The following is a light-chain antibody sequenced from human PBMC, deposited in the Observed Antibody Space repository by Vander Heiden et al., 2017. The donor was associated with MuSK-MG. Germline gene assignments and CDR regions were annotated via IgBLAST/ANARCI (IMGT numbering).Light chain of an antibody. V-gene: IGLV3-1*01. CDR3: QAWDSSTVV. Sequence: SHELTQPSPVSASPRQTASITCSGDKLGDKYACWYQQKPGQSPVLVIYQDSKRPSGIPERFSGSNSGNTATLTISGTQAMDEADYYCQAWDSSTVVFGGGTKLTVL. CDR1: KLGDKY. CDR2: QDS. J-gene: IGLJ2*01.